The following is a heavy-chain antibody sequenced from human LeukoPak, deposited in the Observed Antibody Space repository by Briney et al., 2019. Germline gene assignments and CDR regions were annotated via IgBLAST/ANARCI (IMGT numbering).Heavy chain of an antibody. D-gene: IGHD3-9*01. J-gene: IGHJ6*03. Sequence: SETLSLTCTVSGGSISSHYWSWIRQPPGKGLEWIGYIYYSGSTNYNPSLKSRVTISVDTSKNQFSLKLGSVTAADTAVYYCARVARYFGGGIRYYYMDVWGKGTTVTVSS. V-gene: IGHV4-59*11. CDR1: GGSISSHY. CDR3: ARVARYFGGGIRYYYMDV. CDR2: IYYSGST.